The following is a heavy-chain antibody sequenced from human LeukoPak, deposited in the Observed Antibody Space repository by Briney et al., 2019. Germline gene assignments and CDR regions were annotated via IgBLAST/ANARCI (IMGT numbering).Heavy chain of an antibody. CDR1: GGSFSGYY. CDR2: INHSGST. CDR3: ARGPYGAHGGYYFDY. D-gene: IGHD4-17*01. J-gene: IGHJ4*02. V-gene: IGHV4-34*01. Sequence: SETLSLTCAVYGGSFSGYYWSWIRQPPGKGLEWIGEINHSGSTNYNPSLKSRVTISVDTSKNQFSLKLSSVTAADTAVYYCARGPYGAHGGYYFDYWGQGTLVTVSS.